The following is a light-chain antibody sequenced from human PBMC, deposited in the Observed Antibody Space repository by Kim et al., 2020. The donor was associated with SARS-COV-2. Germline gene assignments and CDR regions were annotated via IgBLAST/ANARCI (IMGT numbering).Light chain of an antibody. V-gene: IGKV1-39*01. CDR2: AAA. CDR3: QQSYTIPDT. CDR1: QTIINY. Sequence: SASVGDRVTSTCRASQTIINYFSCEQQKPGKTPRLLICAAASLRSGVPSTSSGSGAGTDITLTSSRLQPEDFASYYWQQSYTIPDTFGQGTELEI. J-gene: IGKJ2*01.